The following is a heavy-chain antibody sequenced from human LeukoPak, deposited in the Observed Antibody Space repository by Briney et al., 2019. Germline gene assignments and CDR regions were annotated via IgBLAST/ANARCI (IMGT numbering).Heavy chain of an antibody. Sequence: PSETLSLTCTVSGYSISSGYYWGWIRQPTGKGLEWIGSLYYSRSTYYKPSLKSRFTISVDTSKDPFSLNLSSVTAADAAMPYCESQGVWEKWFGEFQEYYFDYWGQGTLVTVSS. CDR1: GYSISSGYY. D-gene: IGHD3-10*01. CDR3: ESQGVWEKWFGEFQEYYFDY. CDR2: LYYSRST. V-gene: IGHV4-38-2*02. J-gene: IGHJ4*02.